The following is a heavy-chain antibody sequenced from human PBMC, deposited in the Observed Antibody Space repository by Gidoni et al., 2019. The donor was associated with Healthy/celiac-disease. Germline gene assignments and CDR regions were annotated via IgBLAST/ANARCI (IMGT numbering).Heavy chain of an antibody. D-gene: IGHD2-15*01. Sequence: EVQLLESGGGLVQPGGSLRLSCAASGFTFSSYAMSWVRQAPGKGLEWVSAISGSGGSTYYADSVKGRFTISRDNSKNTLYLQMNSLRAEDTAVYYCAKDGSYCSGGSCYPDWFDPWGQGTLVTVSS. CDR3: AKDGSYCSGGSCYPDWFDP. V-gene: IGHV3-23*01. J-gene: IGHJ5*02. CDR1: GFTFSSYA. CDR2: ISGSGGST.